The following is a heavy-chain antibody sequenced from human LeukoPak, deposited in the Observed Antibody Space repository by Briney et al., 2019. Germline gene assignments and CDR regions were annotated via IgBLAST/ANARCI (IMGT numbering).Heavy chain of an antibody. CDR1: GGSISSRTYY. D-gene: IGHD6-13*01. J-gene: IGHJ6*03. CDR3: ARALSGYSSSWYFPYYYYYMDV. Sequence: SETLSLTCTVSGGSISSRTYYWGWIRQPPGKGLEWIGSIYYTGGSYYNPSLKGRVAISVDTSKNQFSLKLSSVTAADTAVYYCARALSGYSSSWYFPYYYYYMDVWGKGTTVTVSS. CDR2: IYYTGGS. V-gene: IGHV4-39*07.